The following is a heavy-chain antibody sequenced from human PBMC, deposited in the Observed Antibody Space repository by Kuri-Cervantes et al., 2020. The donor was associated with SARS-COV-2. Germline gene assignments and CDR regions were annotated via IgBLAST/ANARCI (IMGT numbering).Heavy chain of an antibody. CDR2: IYYSGST. V-gene: IGHV4-59*01. D-gene: IGHD3-3*01. Sequence: GSLRLSCTVSGGSISSYYWSWIRQPPGKGLEWIGYIYYSGSTNYNPSLKSRVTISVDTSKNQFSLKLSSVTAAGTAVYYCARWPSWSGSIDYWGQGTRVTVFS. CDR1: GGSISSYY. CDR3: ARWPSWSGSIDY. J-gene: IGHJ4*02.